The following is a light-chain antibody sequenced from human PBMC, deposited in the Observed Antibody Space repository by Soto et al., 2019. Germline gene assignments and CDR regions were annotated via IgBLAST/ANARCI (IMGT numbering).Light chain of an antibody. J-gene: IGKJ1*01. V-gene: IGKV1-5*01. Sequence: DIQMTQSPSTLSASVGDRVTITCRASQTISNWLAWYQQKPGKAPKLLLYDASSLEGGVPSRFSGSGSGTEFTLTLSSLQPDYFATYYCQHYYSYWTFGQGTKVEIK. CDR2: DAS. CDR3: QHYYSYWT. CDR1: QTISNW.